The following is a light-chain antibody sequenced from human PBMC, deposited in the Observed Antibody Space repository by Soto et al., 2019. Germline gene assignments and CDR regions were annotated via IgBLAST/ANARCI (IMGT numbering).Light chain of an antibody. V-gene: IGLV2-14*01. CDR2: EVR. J-gene: IGLJ1*01. CDR3: TSYTSSSTYV. CDR1: SSDVGGFSY. Sequence: ALTQPASVSGYPGHSITISCTGTSSDVGGFSYVSWYQQHPGKAPKLMIFEVRNRPSGVSNRFSGSKSGNTASLTISRLQAEDEADYYCTSYTSSSTYVLGTGTKV.